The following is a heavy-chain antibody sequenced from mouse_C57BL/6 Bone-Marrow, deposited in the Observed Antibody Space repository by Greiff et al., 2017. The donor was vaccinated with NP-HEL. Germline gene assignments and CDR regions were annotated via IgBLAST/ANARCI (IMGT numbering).Heavy chain of an antibody. CDR1: GYTFTSYW. CDR2: IYPGSGST. V-gene: IGHV1-55*01. J-gene: IGHJ2*01. Sequence: VQLQQPGASVKMSCKASGYTFTSYWITWVKQRPGQGLEWIGDIYPGSGSTNYNEKFKSKATLTVDTSSSTAYMQLSSLTSEDSAVYYCAPVYFDYWGQGTTLTVSS. CDR3: APVYFDY.